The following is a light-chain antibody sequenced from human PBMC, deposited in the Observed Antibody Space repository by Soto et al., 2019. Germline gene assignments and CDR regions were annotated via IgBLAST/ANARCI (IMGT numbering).Light chain of an antibody. CDR1: CSDVGGYKH. Sequence: LTQPPSASGSPVQSDTISCTGSCSDVGGYKHVSWYQQHAGKAPKLRIYGVSKRSSEVVDRFSGSKSGDMDSLTVSGLQAEDEADYYCILHADSNNPFVFGTGTRVTIL. CDR2: GVS. CDR3: ILHADSNNPFV. J-gene: IGLJ1*01. V-gene: IGLV2-8*01.